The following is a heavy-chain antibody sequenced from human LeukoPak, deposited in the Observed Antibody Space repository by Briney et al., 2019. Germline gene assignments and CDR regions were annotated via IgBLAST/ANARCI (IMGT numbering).Heavy chain of an antibody. CDR2: INPNSGGT. D-gene: IGHD6-19*01. CDR3: ARHSSGWYGVDV. CDR1: GYTFTGYY. Sequence: ASVKVSCKAPGYTFTGYYMHWVRQAPGQGLEWMGWINPNSGGTNYAQKFQGRVTMTRDTSISTAYMELSRLRSDDTAVYYCARHSSGWYGVDVWGKGTTVTVSS. V-gene: IGHV1-2*02. J-gene: IGHJ6*04.